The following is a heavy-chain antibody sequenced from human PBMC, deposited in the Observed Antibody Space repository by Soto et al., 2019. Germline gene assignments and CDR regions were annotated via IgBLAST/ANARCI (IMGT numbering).Heavy chain of an antibody. CDR2: IYYSGST. V-gene: IGHV4-31*03. D-gene: IGHD6-13*01. CDR3: ARDPQLVKGGFDP. CDR1: GGSISSGGYY. Sequence: PSETLSLTCTVSGGSISSGGYYWSWIRQHPGKGLEWIGYIYYSGSTYYNPSLKSRVTISVDTSKSQFSLKLSSVTAADTAVYYCARDPQLVKGGFDPWGQGTLVTVSS. J-gene: IGHJ5*02.